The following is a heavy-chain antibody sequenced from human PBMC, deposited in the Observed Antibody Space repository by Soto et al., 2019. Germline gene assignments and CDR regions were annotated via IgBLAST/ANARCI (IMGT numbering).Heavy chain of an antibody. CDR2: IHMTHNVI. D-gene: IGHD4-17*01. CDR1: GFNFPTYA. Sequence: EVHLVESGGELVQPGGSLRLSCAASGFNFPTYAMNWVRQAPGKGLEWLSFIHMTHNVIFYAVSVRGRFTISRDNAKESLYLQMNSLGVEDTAVYYCVSDPDGDLDVDYWGQGTLVTVSS. J-gene: IGHJ4*02. V-gene: IGHV3-48*01. CDR3: VSDPDGDLDVDY.